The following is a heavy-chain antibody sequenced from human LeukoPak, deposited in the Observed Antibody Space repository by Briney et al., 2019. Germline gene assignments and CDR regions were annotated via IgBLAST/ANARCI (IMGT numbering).Heavy chain of an antibody. CDR3: AKVGSGWYGAFDI. CDR2: IRYDGSNK. V-gene: IGHV3-30*02. J-gene: IGHJ3*02. CDR1: VFTFSSYV. D-gene: IGHD6-19*01. Sequence: GGSLRLSCAPCVFTFSSYVMHWVRQAPGKGLEWVAFIRYDGSNKYYADSVKGRFTISRDNSKNTLYLQMNSLRAEDTAVYYCAKVGSGWYGAFDIWGQGTMVTVSS.